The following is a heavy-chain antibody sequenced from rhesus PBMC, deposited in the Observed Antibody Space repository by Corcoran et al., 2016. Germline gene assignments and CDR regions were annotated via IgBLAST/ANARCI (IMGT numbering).Heavy chain of an antibody. Sequence: QVQLQESGPGLVKPSETLSLTCVVSGGSISSGYYYWNWIRQPPGKGLEWVGAITCTGGASYNPPRKMPVTISRDTSKNQFSRKLSSVTAADTAVYYCARKPYGNPFDYWGQGVLVTVSS. D-gene: IGHD4-35*01. CDR1: GGSISSGYYY. CDR2: ITCTGGA. CDR3: ARKPYGNPFDY. V-gene: IGHV4-122*02. J-gene: IGHJ4*01.